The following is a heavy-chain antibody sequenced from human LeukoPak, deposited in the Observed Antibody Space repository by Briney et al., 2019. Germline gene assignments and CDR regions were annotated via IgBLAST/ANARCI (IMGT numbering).Heavy chain of an antibody. D-gene: IGHD3-22*01. CDR2: ISGSGGST. CDR1: GFTFSDHW. V-gene: IGHV3-23*01. J-gene: IGHJ4*02. CDR3: AKDSYYDSSGSFDY. Sequence: PGGSLRLSCAASGFTFSDHWMHWVRQVPGKGLEWVSAISGSGGSTYYADSVKGRFTISRDNSKNTLYLQMSSLRAEDTAVYYCAKDSYYDSSGSFDYWGQGTLVTVSS.